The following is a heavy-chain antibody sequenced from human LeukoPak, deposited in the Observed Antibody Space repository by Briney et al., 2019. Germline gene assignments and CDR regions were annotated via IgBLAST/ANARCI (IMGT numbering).Heavy chain of an antibody. J-gene: IGHJ4*02. CDR1: GFTFRNYA. Sequence: GGSLRLSGAGSGFTFRNYAMSWVRQAPGKGLEWVSAISGSGGSTYYADSVKGRFTISRDNSKNTLYLQMSSLRAEDTAIYYCAGDYSTGWYQFGYWGQGTLVTVSS. V-gene: IGHV3-23*01. CDR3: AGDYSTGWYQFGY. CDR2: ISGSGGST. D-gene: IGHD6-19*01.